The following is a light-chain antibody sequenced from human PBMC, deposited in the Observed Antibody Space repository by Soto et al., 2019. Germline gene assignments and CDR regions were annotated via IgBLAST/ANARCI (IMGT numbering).Light chain of an antibody. Sequence: SYELAQPPSVSVSPGQTARITCSGDALPEQDVCWYQQKPGQAPVLVIFKDIERPSGIPERFSGSSSGTTVTLTISGVQPEDEADYYCQSADSSGSYVFGTGTKVTVL. J-gene: IGLJ1*01. CDR1: ALPEQD. CDR2: KDI. V-gene: IGLV3-25*02. CDR3: QSADSSGSYV.